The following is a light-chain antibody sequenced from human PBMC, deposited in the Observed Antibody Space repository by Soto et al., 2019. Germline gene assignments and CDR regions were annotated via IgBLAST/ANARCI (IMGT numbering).Light chain of an antibody. J-gene: IGLJ3*02. Sequence: QPVLTQPPSVSGAPGQRVTISCTGTSSNIGAGYDVHWYQQLPGTAPKLLIYGNFNRPSGVPDRFSGSKSATSASLAITGLQAEDEADYYCQSYDSSLSGCVFGGGTKLTVL. V-gene: IGLV1-40*01. CDR1: SSNIGAGYD. CDR3: QSYDSSLSGCV. CDR2: GNF.